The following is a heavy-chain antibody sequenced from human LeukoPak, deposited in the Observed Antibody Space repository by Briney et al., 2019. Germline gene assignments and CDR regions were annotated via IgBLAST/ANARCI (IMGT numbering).Heavy chain of an antibody. V-gene: IGHV4-30-2*01. CDR2: IYHSGST. CDR1: GGSISSGGYS. J-gene: IGHJ5*02. D-gene: IGHD3-9*01. CDR3: ARSYYDILTGYINWFDP. Sequence: PSQTLSLTCAVSGGSISSGGYSWSWIRQLPGKGLEWIGYIYHSGSTYYNPSLKSRVTISVDRSKNQFSLKLSSVTAADTAVYYCARSYYDILTGYINWFDPWGQGTLVTVSS.